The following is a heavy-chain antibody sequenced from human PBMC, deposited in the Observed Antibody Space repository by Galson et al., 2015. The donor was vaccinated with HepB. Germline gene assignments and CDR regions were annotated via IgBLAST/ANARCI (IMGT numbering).Heavy chain of an antibody. J-gene: IGHJ4*02. CDR3: AKGPDGRILVTDVSY. V-gene: IGHV3-23*01. CDR2: VSGTTGIT. Sequence: SLRLSCAASGFTFSNYPMNWVRQAPGKGLEWVSSVSGTTGITNYADSVKGRFTISRDNSKNTLDLQMNSLRVEDTAIYYCAKGPDGRILVTDVSYWGQGTLVTVSS. D-gene: IGHD2-21*01. CDR1: GFTFSNYP.